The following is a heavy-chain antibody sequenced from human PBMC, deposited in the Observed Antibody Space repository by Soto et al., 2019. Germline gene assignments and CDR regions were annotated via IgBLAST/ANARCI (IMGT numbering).Heavy chain of an antibody. J-gene: IGHJ5*02. D-gene: IGHD3-9*01. CDR1: GDSVSSNSAA. Sequence: SQTLSLTCAISGDSVSSNSAAWNWIRQSPSRGLEWLGRTYYRSKWYNDYAVSVKSRITINPDTSKNQFSLQLNSVTPEDTAVYYRARVSRYFDWSHVGFDPWGQGTLVTVSS. V-gene: IGHV6-1*01. CDR3: ARVSRYFDWSHVGFDP. CDR2: TYYRSKWYN.